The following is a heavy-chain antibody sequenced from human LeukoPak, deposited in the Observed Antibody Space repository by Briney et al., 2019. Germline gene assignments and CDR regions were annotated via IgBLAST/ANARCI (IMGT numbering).Heavy chain of an antibody. D-gene: IGHD2-15*01. V-gene: IGHV1-2*02. CDR3: ATYCSGGSCYSVDWFVP. J-gene: IGHJ5*02. CDR2: INPNSGGT. Sequence: ASVKVSCKASGYTFTGYYIHWVRQAPGQGLEWMGWINPNSGGTNYAQKFQGRVTMTRDTSISTAYMELVRLRSDDTAVYYCATYCSGGSCYSVDWFVPWGQGTLVTVSS. CDR1: GYTFTGYY.